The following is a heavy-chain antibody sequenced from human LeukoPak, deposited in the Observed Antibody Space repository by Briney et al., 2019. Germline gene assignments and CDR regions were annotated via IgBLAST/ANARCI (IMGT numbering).Heavy chain of an antibody. CDR2: IIPIFGTA. D-gene: IGHD3-22*01. V-gene: IGHV1-69*06. CDR3: ARLVSSGPYDAFDI. J-gene: IGHJ3*02. CDR1: GGTFSSYA. Sequence: SVKVSCKASGGTFSSYAISWVRQAPGQGLEWMGGIIPIFGTANYAQKFQGRVTITADKSTSTAYMELSSLRSEDTAVYYCARLVSSGPYDAFDIWGQGTMVTVSS.